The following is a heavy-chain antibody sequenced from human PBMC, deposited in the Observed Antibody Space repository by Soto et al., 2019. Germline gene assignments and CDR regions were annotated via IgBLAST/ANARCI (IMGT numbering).Heavy chain of an antibody. J-gene: IGHJ6*02. CDR1: GDTFTGYY. V-gene: IGHV1-46*03. Sequence: QMQLVQSGPEVKMPGASVILSCKASGDTFTGYYVHWVRQAPGHGLEWMVVIDPDDGSTKYEQRFQDRVTVTRDTSTSTVYIDLRGLRSEDTAVYYCGRDVLVRTAPFYYYYGMDVWGQGTTVIVSS. D-gene: IGHD3-3*02. CDR2: IDPDDGST. CDR3: GRDVLVRTAPFYYYYGMDV.